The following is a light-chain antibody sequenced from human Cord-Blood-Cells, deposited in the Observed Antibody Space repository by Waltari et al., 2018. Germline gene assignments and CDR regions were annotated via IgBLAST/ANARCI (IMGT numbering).Light chain of an antibody. Sequence: AMQLTQSPSSLSESVGDRVTITCRESQGISSALAWYQQKPGKAPKLLIYAASSSESRVPSSFSGSGSGTYFTLTISILQPEDFATYYCQQCNSYPLTFGQGTKLEIK. CDR2: AAS. J-gene: IGKJ2*01. CDR3: QQCNSYPLT. CDR1: QGISSA. V-gene: IGKV1-13*02.